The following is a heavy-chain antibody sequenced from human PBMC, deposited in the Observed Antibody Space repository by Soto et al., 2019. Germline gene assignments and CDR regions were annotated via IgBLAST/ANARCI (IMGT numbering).Heavy chain of an antibody. CDR3: ARHLAAGDL. Sequence: ASVKVSCKASGYIFINYYIHWVRQAPGHWVELMSIINATGGSTNXSQKFQGRVXLTMETSTSTFXMELSXQTSEDTAMYYCARHLAAGDLWRQGTLVTVSS. CDR1: GYIFINYY. CDR2: INATGGST. J-gene: IGHJ4*02. V-gene: IGHV1-46*01. D-gene: IGHD2-21*01.